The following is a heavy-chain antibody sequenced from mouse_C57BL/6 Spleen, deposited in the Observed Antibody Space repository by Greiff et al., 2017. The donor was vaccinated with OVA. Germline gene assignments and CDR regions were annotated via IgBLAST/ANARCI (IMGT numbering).Heavy chain of an antibody. J-gene: IGHJ4*01. CDR2: ISSGGDYI. V-gene: IGHV5-9-1*02. CDR1: GFTFSSYA. CDR3: TRDHYDERDAMDY. Sequence: EVQGVESGEGLVKPGGSLKLSCAASGFTFSSYAMSWVRQTPEKRLEWVAYISSGGDYIYYADTVKGRFTISRDNARNTLYLQMSSLKSEDTAMYYCTRDHYDERDAMDYWGQGTSVTVSS. D-gene: IGHD1-2*01.